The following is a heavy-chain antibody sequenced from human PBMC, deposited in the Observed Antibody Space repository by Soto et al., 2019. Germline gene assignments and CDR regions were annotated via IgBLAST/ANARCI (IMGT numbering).Heavy chain of an antibody. D-gene: IGHD2-15*01. CDR2: ISSSSSTI. CDR1: GFTFSSYS. Sequence: GGSLRLSCAASGFTFSSYSMNWVRQAPGKGLEWVSYISSSSSTIYYADSVKGRFTISRDNAKNSLYLQMNSLRAEDTAVYYCARAGVVVVDATNVWGKGTTVPVSS. J-gene: IGHJ6*04. CDR3: ARAGVVVVDATNV. V-gene: IGHV3-48*01.